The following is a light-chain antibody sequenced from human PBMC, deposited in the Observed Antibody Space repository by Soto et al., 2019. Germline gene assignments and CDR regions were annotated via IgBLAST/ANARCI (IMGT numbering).Light chain of an antibody. CDR1: SSDVGGYNY. Sequence: QSALTQPASVSGSPGQSITISCTGTSSDVGGYNYVYWYQQHPGKAPKLMIYEVSNRPSGVSNRFSGSKSGNTASLTISGLQAEDEADYYCSSYTSSSTAYVFGTGTKLTVL. V-gene: IGLV2-14*01. CDR3: SSYTSSSTAYV. CDR2: EVS. J-gene: IGLJ1*01.